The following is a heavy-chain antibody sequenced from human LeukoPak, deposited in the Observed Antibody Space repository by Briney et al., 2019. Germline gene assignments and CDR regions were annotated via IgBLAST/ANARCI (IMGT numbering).Heavy chain of an antibody. J-gene: IGHJ4*02. V-gene: IGHV3-7*05. D-gene: IGHD6-19*01. Sequence: GGSLRLSCAASGFTFSKPWMTWVRQAPGKGLQWVAHIKEDGGDKYYVDSVKGRFTISRDNGKTSVYLQMNSLRAEDTAVYYCATWSSGWQFDYWGQGILVSVSS. CDR2: IKEDGGDK. CDR3: ATWSSGWQFDY. CDR1: GFTFSKPW.